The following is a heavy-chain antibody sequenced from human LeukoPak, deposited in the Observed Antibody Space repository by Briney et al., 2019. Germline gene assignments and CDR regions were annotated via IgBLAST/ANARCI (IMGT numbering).Heavy chain of an antibody. V-gene: IGHV3-74*01. CDR3: ARSKQADDY. CDR1: GFTFSDYW. Sequence: GGSLRLSCAASGFTFSDYWMHWVRQVPGKGLVWVSRINTGGSSTTYADSVKGRFTISRDNAKNTLYLQMNGLRAEDTAVYYCARSKQADDYWGQGTLVTVSS. CDR2: INTGGSST. D-gene: IGHD4-11*01. J-gene: IGHJ4*02.